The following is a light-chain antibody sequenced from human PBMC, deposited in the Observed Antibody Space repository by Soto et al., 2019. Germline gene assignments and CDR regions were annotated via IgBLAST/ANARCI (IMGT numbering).Light chain of an antibody. Sequence: IQLTQSPSSLSASVGDRVTVSCRSSQNIENYLSWYVQRPGKAPELLVYSTSKLKSGVPSRFSGSGSGTDFTLTISSLQPEDFATYFCQQVSSFPLTFGGGTKVDIK. CDR3: QQVSSFPLT. V-gene: IGKV1-17*01. CDR2: STS. CDR1: QNIENY. J-gene: IGKJ4*01.